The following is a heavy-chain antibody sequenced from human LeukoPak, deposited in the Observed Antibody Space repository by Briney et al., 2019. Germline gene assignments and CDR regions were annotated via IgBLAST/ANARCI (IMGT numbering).Heavy chain of an antibody. CDR1: GYTFTDYY. J-gene: IGHJ4*02. V-gene: IGHV1-2*02. D-gene: IGHD1-26*01. CDR2: INPKTGVT. Sequence: ASVKVSCKASGYTFTDYYLHWVRQAPGHGLEWMGWINPKTGVTKYAQNFQGRVTMTRDTSISTAYMEVSRLRSDDTAVFYCARDLAMYSPDLDHWGQGTLVTVSS. CDR3: ARDLAMYSPDLDH.